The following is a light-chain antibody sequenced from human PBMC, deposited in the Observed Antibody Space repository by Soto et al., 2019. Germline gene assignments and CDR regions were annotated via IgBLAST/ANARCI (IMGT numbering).Light chain of an antibody. CDR3: SSYTSTSAVV. J-gene: IGLJ2*01. Sequence: QAVLTQPASVSGSPGQSITISCTGTCSDVGGYNYVSWYQQHPGKAPKLMIYDVSNRPSGVSNRFSGSKSDNTASLAISGLQAEDEADYYCSSYTSTSAVVFGGGTKVTVL. CDR2: DVS. CDR1: CSDVGGYNY. V-gene: IGLV2-14*01.